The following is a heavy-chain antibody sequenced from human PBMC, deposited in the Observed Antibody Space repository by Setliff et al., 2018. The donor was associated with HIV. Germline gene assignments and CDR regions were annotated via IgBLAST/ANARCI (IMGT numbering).Heavy chain of an antibody. CDR1: GGSISSHY. D-gene: IGHD5-12*01. CDR2: IYYSGST. V-gene: IGHV4-59*11. CDR3: ARDRPYSGYPD. J-gene: IGHJ4*02. Sequence: LSLTCTVSGGSISSHYWSWIRQPPGKGLEWIGYIYYSGSTNYNPSLKSRVTISVDTSKNQFSLKLSSVTAADTAVYYCARDRPYSGYPDWGQGTLVTVSS.